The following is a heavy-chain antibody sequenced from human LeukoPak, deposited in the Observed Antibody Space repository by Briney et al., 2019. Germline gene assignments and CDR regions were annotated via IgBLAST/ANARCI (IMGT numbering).Heavy chain of an antibody. CDR1: GGTFSSYA. J-gene: IGHJ3*02. CDR3: ARTGSLRPHAFDI. Sequence: SVNLCRKASGGTFSSYAISWVRQAPGQGLEWMGGIIPIFGTANYAQKFQGRVTITADESTSTAYMELSSLRSEDTAVYYCARTGSLRPHAFDIWGDGTTVSVSS. CDR2: IIPIFGTA. V-gene: IGHV1-69*13. D-gene: IGHD4-17*01.